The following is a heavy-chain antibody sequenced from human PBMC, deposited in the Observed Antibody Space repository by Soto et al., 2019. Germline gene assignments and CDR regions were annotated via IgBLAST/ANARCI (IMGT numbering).Heavy chain of an antibody. CDR1: GCTFSSYA. D-gene: IGHD2-2*01. V-gene: IGHV3-23*01. J-gene: IGHJ5*02. Sequence: GALRLSCAASGCTFSSYAMSWVRQAPGKGLEWVSAISGSGGSTYYADSVKGRFTISRDNSKNTLYLQMNSLRAEDTAVYYCAKVDDIVVVPAAPDWFAPWGQGTLVTVSS. CDR2: ISGSGGST. CDR3: AKVDDIVVVPAAPDWFAP.